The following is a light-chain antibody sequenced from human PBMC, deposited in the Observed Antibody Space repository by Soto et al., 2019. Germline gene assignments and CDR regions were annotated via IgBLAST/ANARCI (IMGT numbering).Light chain of an antibody. Sequence: ESVLTQSPGTLSLSPGERATLSCRTSQTISSNFLAWYQQKPGQAPRLLISGASSRATGIPDRFSGIGSGTEFTLPISRLEPEDFAVYYCQQYSTSPPMYTFGQGTKLEIK. CDR1: QTISSNF. CDR3: QQYSTSPPMYT. V-gene: IGKV3-20*01. J-gene: IGKJ2*01. CDR2: GAS.